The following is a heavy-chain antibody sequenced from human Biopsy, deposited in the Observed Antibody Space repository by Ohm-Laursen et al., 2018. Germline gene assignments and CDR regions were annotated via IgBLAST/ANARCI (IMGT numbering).Heavy chain of an antibody. CDR1: GFTFSSHA. CDR3: ARDLYDFCGGCPFDP. V-gene: IGHV3-23*01. D-gene: IGHD3-3*01. J-gene: IGHJ5*02. CDR2: INGSGGST. Sequence: SLRLSCTASGFTFSSHATSWVRQAPGKGLECVSLINGSGGSTYYADPVKGRFTISRDNSKNTLYLQMNSLRAEDTAMYYCARDLYDFCGGCPFDPWGQGTLVTVSP.